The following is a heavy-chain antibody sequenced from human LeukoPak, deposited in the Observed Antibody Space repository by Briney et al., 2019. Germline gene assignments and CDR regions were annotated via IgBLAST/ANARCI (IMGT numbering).Heavy chain of an antibody. CDR1: GGTFSSYA. D-gene: IGHD3-22*01. CDR2: IIPILGIA. J-gene: IGHJ4*02. CDR3: ARARVTMIVPDY. Sequence: ASVKVSCKASGGTFSSYAICWVRQAPGQGLEWMGRIIPILGIANYAQKFQGRVTITADKSTSTAYMELSSLRSEDTAVYYCARARVTMIVPDYWGQGTLVTVFS. V-gene: IGHV1-69*04.